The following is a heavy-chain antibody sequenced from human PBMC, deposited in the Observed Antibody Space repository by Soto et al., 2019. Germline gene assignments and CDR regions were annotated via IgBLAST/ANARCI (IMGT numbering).Heavy chain of an antibody. CDR2: INHSGST. CDR1: GGSFSGYY. J-gene: IGHJ5*02. Sequence: PSETLSLTCAVYGGSFSGYYWSWIRQPPGKGLEWIGEINHSGSTNYNPSLKSRVTISVDTPKNQFSLKLSSVTAADTAVYYCARGGYYYGSGTSGFWFDPWGQGTLVTVSS. D-gene: IGHD3-10*01. V-gene: IGHV4-34*01. CDR3: ARGGYYYGSGTSGFWFDP.